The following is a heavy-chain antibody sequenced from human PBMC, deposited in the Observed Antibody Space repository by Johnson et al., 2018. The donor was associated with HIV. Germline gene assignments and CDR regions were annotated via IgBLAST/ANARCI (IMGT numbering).Heavy chain of an antibody. CDR3: ARGGGHAFDI. CDR1: GFTFDDYG. CDR2: IYTGGTT. D-gene: IGHD2-15*01. V-gene: IGHV3-66*01. J-gene: IGHJ3*02. Sequence: EVQLVESGGGVVRPGGSLRLSCAVSGFTFDDYGMSWVRQAPGKGLEWVSVIYTGGTTYYADSVKGRFTISRDNSKNTLYLQMNSLRAEEPAVYYCARGGGHAFDIWGQGTMVTVSS.